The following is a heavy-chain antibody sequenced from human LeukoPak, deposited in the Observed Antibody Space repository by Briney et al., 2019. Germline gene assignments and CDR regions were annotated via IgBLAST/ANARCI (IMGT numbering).Heavy chain of an antibody. J-gene: IGHJ6*02. CDR2: IKYDGSIA. Sequence: PGGSLRLSCAASGFTFSSYWMHWVRQVPGKGLVWVSRIKYDGSIATYGDSVKGRFSISRDNSKNTLYLQMNSLRAEDTAVYYCAKLVGSLYYYGMDVWGQGTTVTVSS. D-gene: IGHD3-3*02. CDR1: GFTFSSYW. V-gene: IGHV3-74*01. CDR3: AKLVGSLYYYGMDV.